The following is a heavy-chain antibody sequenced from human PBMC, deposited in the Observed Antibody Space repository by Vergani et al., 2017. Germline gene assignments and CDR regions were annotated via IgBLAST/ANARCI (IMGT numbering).Heavy chain of an antibody. D-gene: IGHD3-22*01. V-gene: IGHV5-51*01. CDR3: ARLYGRDSSGSKYFDY. Sequence: EVQLVQSGAEVKKPGESLKISCQISGYSFTNYWIGWVRQLPGKGLEWMWIIHPADSDTRYSPSFHGQVTISVDKSISTAYLQRSSLRASDSAMYYCARLYGRDSSGSKYFDYWGQGTLVTVSS. J-gene: IGHJ4*02. CDR1: GYSFTNYW. CDR2: IHPADSDT.